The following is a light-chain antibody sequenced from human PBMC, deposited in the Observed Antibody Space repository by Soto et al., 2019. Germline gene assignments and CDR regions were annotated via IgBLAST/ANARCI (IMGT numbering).Light chain of an antibody. CDR1: QRVNSRF. Sequence: VLTQSPDTLSLSPGERATLSCRASQRVNSRFFAWYQQKPAQAPRLLIYGASTRAAGTPDRFSGGGSGTDFTLTISSLQSEDLAVYYCQQYNNWPWTFGQGTKVDIK. J-gene: IGKJ1*01. CDR3: QQYNNWPWT. CDR2: GAS. V-gene: IGKV3D-15*01.